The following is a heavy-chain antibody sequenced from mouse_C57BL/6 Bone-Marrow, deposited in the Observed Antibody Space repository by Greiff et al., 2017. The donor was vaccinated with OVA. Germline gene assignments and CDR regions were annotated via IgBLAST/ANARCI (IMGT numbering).Heavy chain of an antibody. J-gene: IGHJ2*01. CDR2: IYPGSGST. D-gene: IGHD2-3*01. CDR1: GYTFTSYW. Sequence: VQLQQPGAELVKPGASVKMSCKASGYTFTSYWITWVKQRPGQGLEWIGDIYPGSGSTNYNEKFKSKATLTVDTSSSTAYMQLSSLTSEDSAVYYCARKGIYDGYYVDYWGQGTTLTVSS. CDR3: ARKGIYDGYYVDY. V-gene: IGHV1-55*01.